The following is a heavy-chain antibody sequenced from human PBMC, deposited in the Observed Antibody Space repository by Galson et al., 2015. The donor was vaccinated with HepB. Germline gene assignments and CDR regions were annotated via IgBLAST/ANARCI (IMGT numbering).Heavy chain of an antibody. V-gene: IGHV1-8*01. CDR1: GYTFTSYD. CDR2: MNPNSGNT. Sequence: SVKVSCKASGYTFTSYDINWVRQATGQGLEWMGWMNPNSGNTGYAKKFQGRVTMTRNTSISTAYMELSSLRSEDTAVYYCARGWGGRRLFDYWGQGTLVTVSS. J-gene: IGHJ4*02. CDR3: ARGWGGRRLFDY. D-gene: IGHD3-16*01.